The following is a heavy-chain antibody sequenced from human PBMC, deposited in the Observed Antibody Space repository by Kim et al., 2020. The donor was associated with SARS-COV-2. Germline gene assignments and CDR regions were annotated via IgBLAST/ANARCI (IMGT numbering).Heavy chain of an antibody. CDR1: GFTFDDYA. Sequence: GGSLRLSCAASGFTFDDYAMHWVRQAPGKGLEWVSGISWNSGSIGYADSVKGRFTISRDNAKNSLYLQMNSLRAEDTALYYCAKDSKWELRGWFDPWGQGTLVTVSS. J-gene: IGHJ5*02. V-gene: IGHV3-9*01. CDR3: AKDSKWELRGWFDP. D-gene: IGHD1-26*01. CDR2: ISWNSGSI.